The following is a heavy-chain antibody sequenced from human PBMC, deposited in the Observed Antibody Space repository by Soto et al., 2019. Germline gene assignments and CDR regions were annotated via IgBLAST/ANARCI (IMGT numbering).Heavy chain of an antibody. CDR2: TYYRSKWYS. CDR1: GDSVSSSSAA. D-gene: IGHD3-3*01. J-gene: IGHJ5*02. CDR3: ARGIFYDFWSGDWFDP. V-gene: IGHV6-1*01. Sequence: LSLTCAISGDSVSSSSAAWNWIRQSPSRGLEWLGRTYYRSKWYSEYAVSMKSRISINPDTSKNQFSLQLNSVTPEDTAVYYCARGIFYDFWSGDWFDPWGQGTLVTVSS.